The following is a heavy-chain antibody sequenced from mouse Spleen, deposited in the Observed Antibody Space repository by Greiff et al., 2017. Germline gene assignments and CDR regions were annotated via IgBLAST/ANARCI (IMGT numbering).Heavy chain of an antibody. J-gene: IGHJ4*01. CDR1: GYAFTNYL. CDR3: ARWGKTSPMDY. CDR2: INPGSGGT. Sequence: QVQLQQSGAELVRPGTSVKVSCKASGYAFTNYLIEWVKQRPGQGLEWIGVINPGSGGTNYNEKFKGKATLTADKSSSTAYMQLSSLTSEDSAVYFCARWGKTSPMDYWGQGTSVTVSS. V-gene: IGHV1-54*01.